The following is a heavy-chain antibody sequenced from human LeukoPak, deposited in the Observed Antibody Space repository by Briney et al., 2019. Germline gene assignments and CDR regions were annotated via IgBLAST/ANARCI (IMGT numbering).Heavy chain of an antibody. J-gene: IGHJ4*02. Sequence: ASVKVSCKASGYTFTSYGISWVRQAPGQGLEWMGWISAYNGNTNYAQKLQGRVTMTTDTSTSTAYMELRSLRSDVTAVYYCARDRDLWFGELAAYWGQGTLVTVSS. CDR1: GYTFTSYG. CDR2: ISAYNGNT. D-gene: IGHD3-10*01. V-gene: IGHV1-18*01. CDR3: ARDRDLWFGELAAY.